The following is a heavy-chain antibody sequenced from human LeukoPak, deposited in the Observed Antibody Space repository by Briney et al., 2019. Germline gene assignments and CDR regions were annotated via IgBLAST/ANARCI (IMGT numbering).Heavy chain of an antibody. CDR1: GFTFSSYE. CDR2: ISNSGSAI. CDR3: AQIYTYGSSQFDY. Sequence: GGSLRLSCAASGFTFSSYEMNWVRQAPGKGLEWLSYISNSGSAIYYADSVKGRFSISRDNAKNSLYLQMNSLRAEDTAVYYCAQIYTYGSSQFDYWGQGTLVTVSS. J-gene: IGHJ4*02. D-gene: IGHD5-18*01. V-gene: IGHV3-48*03.